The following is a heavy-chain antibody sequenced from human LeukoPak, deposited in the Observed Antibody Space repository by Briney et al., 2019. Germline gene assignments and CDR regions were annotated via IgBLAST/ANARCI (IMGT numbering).Heavy chain of an antibody. J-gene: IGHJ5*02. Sequence: ASVKVSCKASGGTFSSYAISWVRQAPGQGLEWMGRIIPILGIANYAQKFRGRVTITADKSTSTAYMELSSLRSEDTAVYYCARAPAAAGTQTSGRFDPWGQGTLVTVSS. D-gene: IGHD6-13*01. CDR3: ARAPAAAGTQTSGRFDP. CDR2: IIPILGIA. CDR1: GGTFSSYA. V-gene: IGHV1-69*04.